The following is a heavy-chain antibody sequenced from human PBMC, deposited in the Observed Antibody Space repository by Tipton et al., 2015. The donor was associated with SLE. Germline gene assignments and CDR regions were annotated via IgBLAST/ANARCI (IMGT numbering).Heavy chain of an antibody. D-gene: IGHD3-16*01. V-gene: IGHV1-18*01. Sequence: QVQLVQSGAEVKKPGDSVKVSCKASGYAFTSHDSNWVRQATGQRLEWMGWISAYNGNTNYAQKLQGRVTMTTDTSTSTAYMELRSLRSDATAVYDCARDSFGTSLYCFDPWGQGTLVTVSS. J-gene: IGHJ5*02. CDR1: GYAFTSHD. CDR3: ARDSFGTSLYCFDP. CDR2: ISAYNGNT.